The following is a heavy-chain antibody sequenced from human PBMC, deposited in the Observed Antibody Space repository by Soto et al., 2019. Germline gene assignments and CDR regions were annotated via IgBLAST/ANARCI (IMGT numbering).Heavy chain of an antibody. Sequence: SETLSLTCTVSGGSISSYYWSWIRQPPGKGLEWIGYIYYRGSTNYNPSLKSRVTISVDTSKNQFSLKLSSLTAADTAVYYCASLIDSSGYWGEYYSDYWGQGTLVTVSS. J-gene: IGHJ4*02. V-gene: IGHV4-59*01. CDR1: GGSISSYY. CDR2: IYYRGST. D-gene: IGHD3-22*01. CDR3: ASLIDSSGYWGEYYSDY.